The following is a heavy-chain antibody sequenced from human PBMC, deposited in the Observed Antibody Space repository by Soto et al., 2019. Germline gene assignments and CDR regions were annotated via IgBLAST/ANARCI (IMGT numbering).Heavy chain of an antibody. CDR1: GFTFSIDA. CDR2: ISTNGGST. J-gene: IGHJ4*02. Sequence: GGSLRLSCSASGFTFSIDAMHWVRQAPGKGLEYVSSISTNGGSTDYADSVKGRFTISRDNSKNTVYLQMSSRRVEDTAVYYCVKGEYYYDSSGYYPFDYWGQGTLVTVSS. CDR3: VKGEYYYDSSGYYPFDY. D-gene: IGHD3-22*01. V-gene: IGHV3-64D*06.